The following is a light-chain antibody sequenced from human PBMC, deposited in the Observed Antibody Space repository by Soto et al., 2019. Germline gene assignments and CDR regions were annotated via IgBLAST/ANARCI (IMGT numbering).Light chain of an antibody. CDR1: QSVSSN. CDR2: GAS. J-gene: IGKJ4*01. CDR3: QQYNNWPPEIT. V-gene: IGKV3-15*01. Sequence: EIVMTQSPATLSVSPGERATLSCRASQSVSSNLAWYQQKPGQAPRLLIYGASTRAAGIPARFSGSGSGTEFTLTISSLQSEYFAVYYCQQYNNWPPEITFGGGTKVEIK.